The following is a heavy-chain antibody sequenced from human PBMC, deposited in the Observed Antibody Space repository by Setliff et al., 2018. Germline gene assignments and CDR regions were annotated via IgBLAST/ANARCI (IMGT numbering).Heavy chain of an antibody. V-gene: IGHV4-34*01. J-gene: IGHJ4*02. Sequence: SETLSLTCAVFGGSFSGYYWTWIRQPPGKGLEWVGEINHRGSTNYNPSLKSRVTISVDTSKDQSSLKLISMTAADTAVYYCARGRNVAARLLDSWGQGTLVTVSS. CDR1: GGSFSGYY. D-gene: IGHD6-6*01. CDR2: INHRGST. CDR3: ARGRNVAARLLDS.